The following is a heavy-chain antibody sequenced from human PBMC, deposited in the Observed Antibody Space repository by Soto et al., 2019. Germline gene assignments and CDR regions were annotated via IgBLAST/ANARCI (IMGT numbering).Heavy chain of an antibody. V-gene: IGHV4-30-4*01. J-gene: IGHJ5*02. D-gene: IGHD3-3*01. CDR2: IYNSGIT. Sequence: SETLSLTCTVSGDSISSGDYSWSWVRQSPGKGLEWIGHIYNSGITYYNPSLKSRVVISIDTSRNQFSLRLNSLTAADRAVYFCARGVTVFGLVSRFWFDPWGQGTVVTVSS. CDR3: ARGVTVFGLVSRFWFDP. CDR1: GDSISSGDYS.